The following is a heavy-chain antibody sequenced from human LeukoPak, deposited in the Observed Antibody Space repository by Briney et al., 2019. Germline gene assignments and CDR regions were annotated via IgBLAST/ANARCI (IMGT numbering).Heavy chain of an antibody. Sequence: TGGSLRLSCAASGFTFSSYGMHWVRQAPGKGLEWVAFIRYDGSNKYYADSVKGRFTISRDNSKNTLYLQMNSLRAEDTAVYYCAKDNTPRVDTAMVTRWFDPWGQGTLVTVSS. CDR2: IRYDGSNK. J-gene: IGHJ5*02. V-gene: IGHV3-30*02. CDR3: AKDNTPRVDTAMVTRWFDP. CDR1: GFTFSSYG. D-gene: IGHD5-18*01.